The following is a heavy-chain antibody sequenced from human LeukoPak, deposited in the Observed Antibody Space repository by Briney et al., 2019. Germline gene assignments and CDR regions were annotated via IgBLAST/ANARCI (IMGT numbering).Heavy chain of an antibody. J-gene: IGHJ1*01. V-gene: IGHV3-21*04. D-gene: IGHD4-17*01. CDR1: GFTFSSYS. CDR3: AKWGDYGDYSPYFQH. CDR2: ISSSSIYK. Sequence: PGGSLRLSCAASGFTFSSYSMNWVRQAPGKGLEWVSSISSSSIYKYYADSVKGRFTISRDNAKKSLYLQMNSLRAEDTAVYYCAKWGDYGDYSPYFQHGGQGTLVTVSS.